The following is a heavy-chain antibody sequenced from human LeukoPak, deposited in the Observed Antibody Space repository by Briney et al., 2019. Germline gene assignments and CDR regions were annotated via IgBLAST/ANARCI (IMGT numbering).Heavy chain of an antibody. CDR3: ARDSQYCGGDCYSDY. CDR2: ISSSSSYT. Sequence: GGSLRLSCAASGFTFSVYYMSWIRQAPGKGLEWVSYISSSSSYTNYADSVKGRFTISRDNAKNSLYLQMNSLRAEDTAVYYCARDSQYCGGDCYSDYWGQGTLVTVSS. CDR1: GFTFSVYY. V-gene: IGHV3-11*05. D-gene: IGHD2-21*02. J-gene: IGHJ4*02.